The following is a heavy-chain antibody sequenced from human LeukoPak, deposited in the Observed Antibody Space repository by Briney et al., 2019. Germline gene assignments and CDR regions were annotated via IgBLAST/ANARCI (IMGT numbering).Heavy chain of an antibody. J-gene: IGHJ4*02. Sequence: ASVKVSCKASGYTFTAYSIHWVRQAPGQRFEWMGWINPNTGGTNYAQRFQGRVTMTRVTSISTAYMEINRLTSDDTALYYCAREKIAASMGYPDSWGQGTLVTVSS. CDR3: AREKIAASMGYPDS. D-gene: IGHD2-15*01. CDR2: INPNTGGT. CDR1: GYTFTAYS. V-gene: IGHV1-2*02.